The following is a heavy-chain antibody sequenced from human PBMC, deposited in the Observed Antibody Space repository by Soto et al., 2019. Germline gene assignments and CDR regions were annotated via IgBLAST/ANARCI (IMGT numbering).Heavy chain of an antibody. CDR2: ISYDGSNK. J-gene: IGHJ4*02. CDR1: GFTFSSYA. Sequence: QVQLVESGGGVVQPGRSLRLSCAASGFTFSSYAMHWVRQAPGKGLEWVAVISYDGSNKYYADSVKGRFTISRDNSKNTLYLQMNSLRAEDTAVYYCARGRGFVVVTALDYWGQGTLVTVSS. V-gene: IGHV3-30-3*01. D-gene: IGHD2-21*02. CDR3: ARGRGFVVVTALDY.